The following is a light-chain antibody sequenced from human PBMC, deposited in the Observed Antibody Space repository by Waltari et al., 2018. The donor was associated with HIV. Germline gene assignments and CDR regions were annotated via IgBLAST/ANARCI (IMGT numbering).Light chain of an antibody. CDR3: CSYAGGNNYV. CDR2: EAT. V-gene: IGLV2-8*01. CDR1: SSDVGDYPC. J-gene: IGLJ1*01. Sequence: QSALTQPPPASGSPGQSVTISCTRTSSDVGDYPCFSWYQHPPGKAPKLIILEATKRPSGVPDRFSASKSGNTASLTVSGLQAEDEADYYCCSYAGGNNYVFGTGTKVTVL.